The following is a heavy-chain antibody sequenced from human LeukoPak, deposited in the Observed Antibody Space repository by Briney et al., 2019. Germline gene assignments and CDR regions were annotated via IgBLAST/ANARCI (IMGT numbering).Heavy chain of an antibody. V-gene: IGHV3-23*01. Sequence: PGGSLRLSCAASGFTFSTYGMSWVRQAPGKGLEWVSALSGNGRKTYYADSVKGRFTTSRDNSKNTLYLQMNSLRAEDTAVYYCAKDLNWAFDYWGQGTLVTVSS. CDR3: AKDLNWAFDY. D-gene: IGHD7-27*01. CDR1: GFTFSTYG. J-gene: IGHJ4*02. CDR2: LSGNGRKT.